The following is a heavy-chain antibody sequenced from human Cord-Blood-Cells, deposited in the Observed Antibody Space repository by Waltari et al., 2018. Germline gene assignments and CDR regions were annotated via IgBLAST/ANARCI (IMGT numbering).Heavy chain of an antibody. J-gene: IGHJ4*02. D-gene: IGHD3-22*01. V-gene: IGHV4-59*01. CDR2: IYYSGST. Sequence: QVQLQESGPGLVKPSETLSLTCTASGGPISSYYWSWIRQPPGKGLEWIGYIYYSGSTNYNPSLKSRVTISVDTSKNQFSLKLSSVTAADTAVYYCARGYYDSSGYLLDYWGQGTLVTVSS. CDR3: ARGYYDSSGYLLDY. CDR1: GGPISSYY.